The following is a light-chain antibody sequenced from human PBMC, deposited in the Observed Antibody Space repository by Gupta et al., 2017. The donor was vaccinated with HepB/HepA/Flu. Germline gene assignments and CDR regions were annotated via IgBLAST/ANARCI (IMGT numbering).Light chain of an antibody. CDR3: RQEYGYALT. CDR2: AAS. Sequence: AIRMTQSTSSFSASTRDRLTITWRATQGTSSYLASYHAKPRKAPKLLTYAASTSQSAVPSRFSGSGSGTDISLTILCMQSEDIATYYCRQEYGYALTFGGGTRLEIK. CDR1: QGTSSY. J-gene: IGKJ4*01. V-gene: IGKV1-8*01.